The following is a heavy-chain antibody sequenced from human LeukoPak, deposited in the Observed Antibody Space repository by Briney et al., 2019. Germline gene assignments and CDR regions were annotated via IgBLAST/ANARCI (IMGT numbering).Heavy chain of an antibody. D-gene: IGHD3-16*02. CDR3: ARVRSFQPGGDY. CDR2: IYYSGST. V-gene: IGHV4-39*07. CDR1: GGSISSSSYY. Sequence: PSETLSLTCTVSGGSISSSSYYWGWIRQPPGKGLEWIGSIYYSGSTYYNPSLKSRVTISVDTSKNQFSLKLSSVTAADTAVYYCARVRSFQPGGDYWGQGTLVTVSS. J-gene: IGHJ4*02.